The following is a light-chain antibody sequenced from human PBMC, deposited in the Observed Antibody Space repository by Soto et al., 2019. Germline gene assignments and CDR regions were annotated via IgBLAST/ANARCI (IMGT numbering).Light chain of an antibody. J-gene: IGLJ2*01. CDR1: SNDVGGYNF. Sequence: QSALTQPPSASGSPGQSVTISCTGTSNDVGGYNFVSWYQQHPDKAPKLIIYGVTNRPSGVPDRFSASRSGNTASLTVSGLQPDYEADYHCASYAARDTMVFGAGTKLTVL. CDR2: GVT. V-gene: IGLV2-8*01. CDR3: ASYAARDTMV.